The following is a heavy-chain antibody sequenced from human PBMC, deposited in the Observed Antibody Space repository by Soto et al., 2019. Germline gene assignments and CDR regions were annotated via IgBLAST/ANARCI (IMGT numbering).Heavy chain of an antibody. CDR1: GGSISSYY. J-gene: IGHJ4*02. CDR3: ARASRSSGWPLSFHY. V-gene: IGHV4-59*01. CDR2: IYYSGST. D-gene: IGHD6-19*01. Sequence: LSLTCTVSGGSISSYYWSWIRQPPGKGLEWIGYIYYSGSTNYNPSPKSRVTISVDTSKNQFSLKLSSVTAADTAVYYCARASRSSGWPLSFHYWGQGTLVTVSS.